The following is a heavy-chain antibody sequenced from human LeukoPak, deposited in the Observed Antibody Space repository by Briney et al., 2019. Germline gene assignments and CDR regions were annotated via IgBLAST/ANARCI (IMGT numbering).Heavy chain of an antibody. CDR3: ARDRAGSGSYYFDAFDI. CDR1: GVTFSSYA. D-gene: IGHD3-10*01. CDR2: ISYDGSNK. Sequence: GRSLRLSCAASGVTFSSYAMHWVRQAPGKGLEWVAVISYDGSNKYYADSVKGRFTISRDNSKNTLYLQMNSLRAEDTAVYYCARDRAGSGSYYFDAFDIWGQGTMVTVSS. J-gene: IGHJ3*02. V-gene: IGHV3-30-3*01.